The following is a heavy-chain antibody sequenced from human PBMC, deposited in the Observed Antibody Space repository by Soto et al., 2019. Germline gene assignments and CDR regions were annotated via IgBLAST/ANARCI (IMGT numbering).Heavy chain of an antibody. CDR1: GGSFSGYY. Sequence: SETLSLTCAVYGGSFSGYYWSWIRQPPGKGLEWIGEINHSGGTNYNPSLKSRVTISVDTSKNQFSLKLSSVTAADTAVYYCARRLISGSRDRSRWYYYGMDVWGQGKTVNVSS. CDR2: INHSGGT. D-gene: IGHD6-13*01. CDR3: ARRLISGSRDRSRWYYYGMDV. J-gene: IGHJ6*02. V-gene: IGHV4-34*01.